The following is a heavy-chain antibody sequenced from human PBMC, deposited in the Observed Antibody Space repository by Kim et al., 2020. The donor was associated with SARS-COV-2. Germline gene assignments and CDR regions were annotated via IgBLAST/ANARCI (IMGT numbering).Heavy chain of an antibody. D-gene: IGHD4-17*01. V-gene: IGHV3-23*01. CDR1: GFTFSSYA. Sequence: GGSLRLSCAASGFTFSSYAMSWVRQAPGKGLEWVSAISGSGGSTYYADSVKGRFTISRDNSKNTLYLQMNSLRAEDTAVYYCAKDHWSYGDYEAPLDYWGQGTLVTVSS. CDR3: AKDHWSYGDYEAPLDY. CDR2: ISGSGGST. J-gene: IGHJ4*02.